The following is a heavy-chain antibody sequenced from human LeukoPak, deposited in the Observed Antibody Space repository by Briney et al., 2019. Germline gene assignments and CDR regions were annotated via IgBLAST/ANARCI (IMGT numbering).Heavy chain of an antibody. V-gene: IGHV4-59*11. D-gene: IGHD6-19*01. CDR3: ARALDSSGWYFDY. Sequence: PSETLSLTCTVSGASLSGHYWGWFRQPPGKGLEWIGNIHYTGTINYNPSLKSRVIISLDTSKSQFFLKLRSVTAADTAVYYCARALDSSGWYFDYWGQGTLVTVSS. J-gene: IGHJ4*02. CDR1: GASLSGHY. CDR2: IHYTGTI.